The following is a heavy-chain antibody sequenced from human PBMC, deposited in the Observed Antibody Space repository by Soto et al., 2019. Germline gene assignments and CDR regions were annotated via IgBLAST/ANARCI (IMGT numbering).Heavy chain of an antibody. CDR1: GYTFTSYV. Sequence: GASVKVSCKTSGYTFTSYVISWVRQAPGHGLELMGWISADNHNTNVAQNFQGRVTLTTDTSTTTVFMELRNLRSDDTAVYYCARESRNYDALDYWGQGTLVTVYS. J-gene: IGHJ4*02. D-gene: IGHD3-22*01. CDR2: ISADNHNT. V-gene: IGHV1-18*01. CDR3: ARESRNYDALDY.